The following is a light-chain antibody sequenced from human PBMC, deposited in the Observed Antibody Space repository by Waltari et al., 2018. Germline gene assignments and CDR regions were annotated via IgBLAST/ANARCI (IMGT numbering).Light chain of an antibody. Sequence: DIVVTQSPLSLPVTPGEPATISCRSSQSLLHSNGYIYLDWYLQKSGRSPQLLIYLGSNRASGVPDRCSGSASGTDFTLKISRVEAEDVGVYYCMQALQNPWTFGPGTKIEIK. CDR3: MQALQNPWT. CDR1: QSLLHSNGYIY. CDR2: LGS. V-gene: IGKV2-28*01. J-gene: IGKJ1*01.